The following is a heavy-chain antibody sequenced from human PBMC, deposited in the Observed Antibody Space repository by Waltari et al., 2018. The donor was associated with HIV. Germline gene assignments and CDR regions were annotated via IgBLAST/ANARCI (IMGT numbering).Heavy chain of an antibody. J-gene: IGHJ4*02. CDR3: ARGGYYYDISGYYHY. D-gene: IGHD3-22*01. Sequence: QVQLVESGGGVVQPGRSLRLSCAASGFTFRTFALPWVRQAPGKGLEWVAVIWYDGDNKYYADSVKGRFTISRDNSKNTLYLQMNSLRVEDTAVYYCARGGYYYDISGYYHYWGQGTLVTVSS. CDR1: GFTFRTFA. CDR2: IWYDGDNK. V-gene: IGHV3-33*01.